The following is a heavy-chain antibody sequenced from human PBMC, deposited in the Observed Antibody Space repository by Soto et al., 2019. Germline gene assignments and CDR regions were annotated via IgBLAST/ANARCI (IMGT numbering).Heavy chain of an antibody. CDR1: GFTFSSYS. CDR2: ISSSSSYI. CDR3: ARALLVTTVTTGY. D-gene: IGHD4-17*01. Sequence: GGSLRLSCAASGFTFSSYSMNWVRQAPGKGLEWVSSISSSSSYIYYADSVKGRFTISRDNAKNSLYLQMNSLRAEDTAVYYCARALLVTTVTTGYWGQGTLVTVSS. V-gene: IGHV3-21*01. J-gene: IGHJ4*02.